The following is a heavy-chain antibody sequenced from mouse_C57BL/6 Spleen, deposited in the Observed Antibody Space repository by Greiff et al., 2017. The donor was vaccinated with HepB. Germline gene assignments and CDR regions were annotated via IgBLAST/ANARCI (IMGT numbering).Heavy chain of an antibody. CDR1: GFTFSSYT. V-gene: IGHV5-9*01. CDR2: ISGGGGNT. CDR3: ARQGLTGERYFDY. D-gene: IGHD4-1*01. J-gene: IGHJ2*01. Sequence: EVQVVESGGGLVKPGGSLKLSCAASGFTFSSYTMSWVRQTPEKRLEWVATISGGGGNTYYPDSVKGRFTISRDNAKNTLYLQMSSLRSEDTALYYCARQGLTGERYFDYWGQGTTLTVSS.